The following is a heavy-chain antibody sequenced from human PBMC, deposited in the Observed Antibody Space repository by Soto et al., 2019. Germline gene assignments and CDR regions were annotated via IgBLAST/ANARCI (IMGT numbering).Heavy chain of an antibody. V-gene: IGHV3-30-3*01. D-gene: IGHD3-16*02. J-gene: IGHJ4*02. CDR1: GFTFSNYA. CDR2: ISHDGGNK. Sequence: QVQLVESGGGVGHPGRSLRLSCAVSGFTFSNYAMHWVRQAPGKGLEWVAGISHDGGNKYYGESVKGRFTISRDDSKNTLYLQVNSLRAEDTAVYYCARGLHYVWGSYRSPTYFDYWGQGTLVIVSS. CDR3: ARGLHYVWGSYRSPTYFDY.